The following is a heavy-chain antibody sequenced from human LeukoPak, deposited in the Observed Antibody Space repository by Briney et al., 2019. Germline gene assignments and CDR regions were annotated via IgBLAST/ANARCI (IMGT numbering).Heavy chain of an antibody. V-gene: IGHV1-18*01. J-gene: IGHJ3*01. D-gene: IGHD1-26*01. CDR1: GYTFTTYG. CDR3: ARGPLVGAEQNAFDV. CDR2: ISTYNGNK. Sequence: ASVKVSCKASGYTFTTYGISWVRQAPGQRLEWMGWISTYNGNKHYAQKLQGRVTMTTDTSTSTAYMELRSLRSDDAAVYYCARGPLVGAEQNAFDVWGQGTMVTVSS.